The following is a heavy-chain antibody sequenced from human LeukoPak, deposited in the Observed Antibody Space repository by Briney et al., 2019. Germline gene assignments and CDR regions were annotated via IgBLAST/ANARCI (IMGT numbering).Heavy chain of an antibody. V-gene: IGHV3-23*01. CDR3: ARDPHSANH. J-gene: IGHJ5*02. D-gene: IGHD2-15*01. Sequence: GGSLRLSCAASGFIFNTYAMSWVRQAPGKGLEWVSAISGSGGSTYYADSVKGRFTISRDNSKNTLYLQMNSLRAEDTAVYYCARDPHSANHWGQGTLVTVSS. CDR2: ISGSGGST. CDR1: GFIFNTYA.